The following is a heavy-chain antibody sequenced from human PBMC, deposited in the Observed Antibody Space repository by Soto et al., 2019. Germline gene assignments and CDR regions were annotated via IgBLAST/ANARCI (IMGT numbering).Heavy chain of an antibody. Sequence: QITLKESGPPLVRPPQTLTLTCTFSGFSLTSGVGVGWIRQPPGKALEWLALIYWDDDKRYSPSLKNRLTITKDTSKHQGVLTMTNVGPVETATYFCAHIDPEIVTVGGHGGFDSWGQGTLVTVSS. CDR1: GFSLTSGVG. D-gene: IGHD5-12*01. J-gene: IGHJ4*02. CDR3: AHIDPEIVTVGGHGGFDS. CDR2: IYWDDDK. V-gene: IGHV2-5*02.